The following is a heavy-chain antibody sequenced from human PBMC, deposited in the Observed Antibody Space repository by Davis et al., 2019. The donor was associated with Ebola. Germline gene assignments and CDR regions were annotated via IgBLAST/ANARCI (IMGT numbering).Heavy chain of an antibody. D-gene: IGHD5-24*01. CDR1: GGSISSYY. J-gene: IGHJ4*02. CDR2: IYYSGST. CDR3: ATQRWLQLDFDY. Sequence: MPSETLSLTCTVSGGSISSYYWSWIRQPPGKGLEWIGSIYYSGSTYYNPSLKSRVTISVDTSKNQFSLKLSSVTAADTAVYYCATQRWLQLDFDYWGQGTLVTVSS. V-gene: IGHV4-59*05.